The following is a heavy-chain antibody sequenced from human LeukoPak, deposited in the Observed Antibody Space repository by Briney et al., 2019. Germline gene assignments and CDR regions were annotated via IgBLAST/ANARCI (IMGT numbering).Heavy chain of an antibody. CDR1: GFTFSSYE. CDR3: ARGKDVVVTALDY. D-gene: IGHD2-21*02. V-gene: IGHV3-48*03. Sequence: GGSLRLSCAASGFTFSSYEMNWVRQAPGKGLEWISYTSSGGRTINYAASVKGRFTISRDNTKNSLYLQMNSLRAEDTAVYYCARGKDVVVTALDYWGQGSLVTVSS. CDR2: TSSGGRTI. J-gene: IGHJ4*02.